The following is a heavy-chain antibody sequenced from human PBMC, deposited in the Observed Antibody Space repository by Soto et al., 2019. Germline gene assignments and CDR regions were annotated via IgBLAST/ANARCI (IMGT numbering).Heavy chain of an antibody. CDR2: IRSKANSYAT. V-gene: IGHV3-73*01. CDR1: GFTFSGSA. Sequence: EMQLEESGGGLVQPGGSLKLSCAASGFTFSGSAMHWVRQASGKGLEWVGRIRSKANSYATSYAASVTGRFTIYRDDSKNTAYLQMHSPKTEDTAVYYCTRHVSANGFDYWGQGTLVTVSS. D-gene: IGHD6-25*01. CDR3: TRHVSANGFDY. J-gene: IGHJ4*02.